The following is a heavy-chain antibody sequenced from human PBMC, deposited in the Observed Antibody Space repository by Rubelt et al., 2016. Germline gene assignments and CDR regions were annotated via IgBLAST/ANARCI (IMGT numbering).Heavy chain of an antibody. D-gene: IGHD6-13*01. Sequence: QVQLQQWGAGLLKPSETLSLTCAVYGGSFSGYYWSWIRQPPGKGLEWIGEINHSGSTNYNPSLKSRVTISVDTSKNQFSLKLSSVTAADTAVYYCARHGQQLAYFQHWGQGTLVTVSS. CDR1: GGSFSGYY. CDR2: INHSGST. J-gene: IGHJ1*01. CDR3: ARHGQQLAYFQH. V-gene: IGHV4-34*01.